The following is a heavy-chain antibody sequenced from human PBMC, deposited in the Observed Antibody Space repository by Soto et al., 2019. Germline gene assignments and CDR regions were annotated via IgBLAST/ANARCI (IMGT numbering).Heavy chain of an antibody. CDR2: ISSSGSTI. CDR3: ANLGGFFDY. Sequence: GGSLRLSCTASGFTFSSYEMNWVRQAPGKGLEWVSYISSSGSTIYYADSVKGRFTISRDNAKNSLYLQMNSLRAEDTAVYYCANLGGFFDYWGQGTLVTVSS. D-gene: IGHD3-16*01. J-gene: IGHJ4*02. V-gene: IGHV3-48*03. CDR1: GFTFSSYE.